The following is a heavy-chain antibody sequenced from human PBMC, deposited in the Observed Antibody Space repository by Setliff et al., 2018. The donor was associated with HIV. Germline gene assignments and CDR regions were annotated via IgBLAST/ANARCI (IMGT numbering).Heavy chain of an antibody. CDR1: GFTFSSYS. J-gene: IGHJ4*02. CDR2: ISSSSSTI. V-gene: IGHV3-48*01. D-gene: IGHD2-21*02. CDR3: ASPTAIPH. Sequence: GGSLRLSCAASGFTFSSYSMNWVRQAPGKGLEWVSYISSSSSTIYYADSVKGRFTISRDNAKNSLYLQMNSLRPEDTAVYYCASPTAIPHWGQGTLVTVSS.